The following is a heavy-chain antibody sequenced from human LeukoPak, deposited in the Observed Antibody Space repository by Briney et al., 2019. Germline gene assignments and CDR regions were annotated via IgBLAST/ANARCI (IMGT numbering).Heavy chain of an antibody. Sequence: GGSLRLSCAASGFTFSSYAMHWVRQAPGKGLEWVAVISYDGRNNYYANSVKGRFTISRDNSKNTLSLQMNSLRAEDTAVYYCARSPRIYDSSGYLDYWGQGTLVTVSS. CDR3: ARSPRIYDSSGYLDY. V-gene: IGHV3-30-3*01. D-gene: IGHD3-22*01. CDR2: ISYDGRNN. J-gene: IGHJ4*02. CDR1: GFTFSSYA.